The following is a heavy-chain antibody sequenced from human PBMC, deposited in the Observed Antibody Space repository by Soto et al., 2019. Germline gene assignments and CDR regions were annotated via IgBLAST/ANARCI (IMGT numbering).Heavy chain of an antibody. V-gene: IGHV1-46*01. CDR3: ARAIAIFAVVTPPDY. Sequence: ASVKVSCKAIGYSFTSHYMHWVRQAPGQGLEWMGTIYPGGTNIAYAQKFQGRVTMTKDTSTTTVYMELNSLTSEDTAVYYCARAIAIFAVVTPPDYWGQGTLVTVSS. J-gene: IGHJ4*02. CDR1: GYSFTSHY. CDR2: IYPGGTNI. D-gene: IGHD3-3*01.